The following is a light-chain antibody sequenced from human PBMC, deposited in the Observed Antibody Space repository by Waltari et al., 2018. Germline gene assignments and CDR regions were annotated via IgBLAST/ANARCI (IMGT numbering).Light chain of an antibody. J-gene: IGLJ2*01. CDR1: SLTPYA. CDR3: NSRDPTTNAVV. V-gene: IGLV3-19*01. CDR2: SVD. Sequence: SSELTQDPAVSVALGQTVRVTCQGDSLTPYAAHWYQQSPGQAPRLVIFSVDDRPPGIPDRFSGSSSGDTASLTITGAQAEDEADYYCNSRDPTTNAVVFGGGTRLTVL.